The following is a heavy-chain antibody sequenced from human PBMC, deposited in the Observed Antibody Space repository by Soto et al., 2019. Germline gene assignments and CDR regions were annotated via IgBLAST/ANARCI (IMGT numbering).Heavy chain of an antibody. J-gene: IGHJ6*03. CDR2: ISSSSSTI. D-gene: IGHD1-26*01. CDR3: ARGARRGSIRRENYYYYYMDV. CDR1: GFTFSSYS. V-gene: IGHV3-48*01. Sequence: GGSLRLSCAASGFTFSSYSMNWVRQAPGKGLEWVSYISSSSSTIYYADSVKGRFTISRDNAKNSLYLQMNSLRAEDTAVYYSARGARRGSIRRENYYYYYMDVWGKWTTVTVSS.